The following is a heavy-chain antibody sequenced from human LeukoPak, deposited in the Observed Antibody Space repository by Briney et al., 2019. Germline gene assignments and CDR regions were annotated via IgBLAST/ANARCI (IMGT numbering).Heavy chain of an antibody. V-gene: IGHV4-39*07. Sequence: PSETLSLTCTVSGDSISSSSYYWGWIRQPPGKGLEWIGSIFYSGSTSYNPSLKSRVTISVDTSKNQFSLKLSSVTAADTAAYYCARAGGSGWSLYWGQGTLVTVSS. CDR3: ARAGGSGWSLY. CDR1: GDSISSSSYY. J-gene: IGHJ4*02. CDR2: IFYSGST. D-gene: IGHD6-19*01.